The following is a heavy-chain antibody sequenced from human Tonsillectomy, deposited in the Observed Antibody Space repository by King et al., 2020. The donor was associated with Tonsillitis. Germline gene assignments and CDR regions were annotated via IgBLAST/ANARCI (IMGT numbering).Heavy chain of an antibody. J-gene: IGHJ4*02. CDR3: VTSGYGYSLPFDH. CDR1: GFTFSSYV. V-gene: IGHV3-64D*06. D-gene: IGHD5-18*01. Sequence: VQLVESGGGLVQPGGSLRLSCSASGFTFSSYVMHWVRQAPGKGLEHVSVISNNGGSTYYADSVKGRFTISRDNSKNTLYLQMSSLRAEDTAVYYCVTSGYGYSLPFDHWGQGTLVTVSS. CDR2: ISNNGGST.